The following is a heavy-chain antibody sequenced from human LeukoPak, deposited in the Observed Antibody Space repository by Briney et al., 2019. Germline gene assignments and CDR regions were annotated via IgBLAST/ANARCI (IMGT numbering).Heavy chain of an antibody. V-gene: IGHV1-8*01. D-gene: IGHD3-3*01. CDR2: MNPNSGNT. J-gene: IGHJ6*03. CDR1: GYTFTNYD. Sequence: ASVKVSCKASGYTFTNYDINWVRQATGQGLEWMGWMNPNSGNTGYAQKFQGRVTMTRDTSISTACMELSSLRSEDTAVYYCARGPPYDFWSARGYSYYYMDVWGKGTTVTVSS. CDR3: ARGPPYDFWSARGYSYYYMDV.